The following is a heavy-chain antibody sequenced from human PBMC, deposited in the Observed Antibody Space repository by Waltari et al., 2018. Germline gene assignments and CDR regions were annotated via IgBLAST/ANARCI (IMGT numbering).Heavy chain of an antibody. J-gene: IGHJ5*02. CDR2: IIPIFGTA. CDR3: ARSLTMVRGVITPWAWFDP. D-gene: IGHD3-10*01. CDR1: GGTFSSYA. Sequence: QVQLVQSGAEVKKPGSSVKVSCKASGGTFSSYAISWVRQAPGQGLEWMGGIIPIFGTANYAQKFQGRVTITADESTSTAYMELGSLRSEDTAVYYCARSLTMVRGVITPWAWFDPWGQGTLVTVSS. V-gene: IGHV1-69*12.